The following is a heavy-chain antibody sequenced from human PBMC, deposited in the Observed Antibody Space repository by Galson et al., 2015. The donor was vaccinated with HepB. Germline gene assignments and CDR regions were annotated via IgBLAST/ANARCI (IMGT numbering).Heavy chain of an antibody. J-gene: IGHJ5*02. CDR2: IYPGDSDT. D-gene: IGHD2-15*01. V-gene: IGHV5-51*01. CDR3: ARHSWGGSCSGGSCFEYNWFDP. CDR1: GYSFTSYW. Sequence: QSGAEVKKPGESLKISCKGSGYSFTSYWIGWVRQMPGKGLEWMGIIYPGDSDTRYSPSFQGQVTISADKSISTAYLQWSSLKASDTAMYYCARHSWGGSCSGGSCFEYNWFDPWGQGTLVTVSS.